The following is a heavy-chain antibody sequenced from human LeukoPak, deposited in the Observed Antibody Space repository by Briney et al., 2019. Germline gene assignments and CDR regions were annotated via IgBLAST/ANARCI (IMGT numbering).Heavy chain of an antibody. Sequence: ASVRVSCTVSVYTLTELSMHDVRGAPGKGLEWMEGFDPEDGETIYTQKFQGRVTMTEDTYTDTGYMELSSLRSEDTAVYYCATDRACNSCLSGMAAWGQGTTVTVSS. V-gene: IGHV1-24*01. D-gene: IGHD4-23*01. CDR3: ATDRACNSCLSGMAA. CDR2: FDPEDGET. CDR1: VYTLTELS. J-gene: IGHJ6*02.